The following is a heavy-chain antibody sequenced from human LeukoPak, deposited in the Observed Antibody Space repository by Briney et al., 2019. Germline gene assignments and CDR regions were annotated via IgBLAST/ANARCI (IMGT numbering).Heavy chain of an antibody. CDR1: GGSISSSGHY. Sequence: SETLSLTCSVSGGSISSSGHYWSWIRQPAGKGLEWIGRIYTSGSTNYNPSLKSRVTMSVDTSKNQFSLKLSSVTAADTAVYYCAASYYDFWSGYSRYFDYWGQGTLVTVSS. D-gene: IGHD3-3*01. V-gene: IGHV4-61*02. CDR3: AASYYDFWSGYSRYFDY. J-gene: IGHJ4*02. CDR2: IYTSGST.